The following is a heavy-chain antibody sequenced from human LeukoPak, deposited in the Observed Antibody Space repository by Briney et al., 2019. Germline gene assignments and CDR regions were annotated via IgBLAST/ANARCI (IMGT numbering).Heavy chain of an antibody. CDR2: ISGSGGST. Sequence: PGGSLRLSCAASGFTFSSYGMRWVRQAPGKGLEWVSAISGSGGSTYYADSVKGRFTTSRDNAKNPLYLQMNSLRAEDTAVYYCAASGYVFDYWGQGTLVTVPS. J-gene: IGHJ4*02. V-gene: IGHV3-23*01. CDR3: AASGYVFDY. D-gene: IGHD3-22*01. CDR1: GFTFSSYG.